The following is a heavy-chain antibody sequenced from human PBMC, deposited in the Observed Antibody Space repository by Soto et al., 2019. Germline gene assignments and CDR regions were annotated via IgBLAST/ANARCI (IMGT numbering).Heavy chain of an antibody. J-gene: IGHJ4*02. CDR2: INSDGSSA. D-gene: IGHD1-7*01. Sequence: GGSLRLSCAASGFTFSNYWMHWVRQAPGKGLVWVSRINSDGSSASYADSVKGRFTISRDNAKDTLYLQMNSLRAEDTAVYYCARDTLELLYYFDYWGQGTLVTVSS. CDR1: GFTFSNYW. V-gene: IGHV3-74*01. CDR3: ARDTLELLYYFDY.